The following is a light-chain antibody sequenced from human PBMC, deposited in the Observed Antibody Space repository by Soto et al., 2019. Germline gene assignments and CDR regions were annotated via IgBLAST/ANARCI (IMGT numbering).Light chain of an antibody. CDR1: QAVATS. Sequence: EIVMTQSPAALSLSPGERVTLSCRANQAVATSLAWYQFRPGQAPRLLIYGASIRATGVPDRFSGSGSGTEFTLTISSLESEDFATSFCQHYNGWPLFGGGTKVEIK. CDR3: QHYNGWPL. V-gene: IGKV3-15*01. J-gene: IGKJ4*01. CDR2: GAS.